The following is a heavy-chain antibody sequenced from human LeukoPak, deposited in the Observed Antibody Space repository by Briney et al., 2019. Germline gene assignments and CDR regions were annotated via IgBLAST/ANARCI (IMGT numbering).Heavy chain of an antibody. V-gene: IGHV4-34*01. Sequence: SEALSLTCAVYGGSFSGYYWSWIRQPPGKGLEWIGEINHSGSTNYNPSLKSRVTISVDTSKNQFSLKLSSVTAADTAVYYCVRGRYSSGWFKDKNWFDPWGQGIPVTVSS. CDR2: INHSGST. CDR1: GGSFSGYY. J-gene: IGHJ5*02. CDR3: VRGRYSSGWFKDKNWFDP. D-gene: IGHD6-19*01.